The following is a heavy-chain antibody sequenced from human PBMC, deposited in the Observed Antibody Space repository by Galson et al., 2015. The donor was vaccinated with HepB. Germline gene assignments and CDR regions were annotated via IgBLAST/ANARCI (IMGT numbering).Heavy chain of an antibody. V-gene: IGHV4-34*01. CDR2: INHSGST. CDR1: GFTFSSYG. CDR3: ARRRIGSSTVTTCPDY. D-gene: IGHD4-17*01. Sequence: LRLSCAASGFTFSSYGMTWVRQAPGKGLEWIGEINHSGSTNYNPSLRSRVTISVDTSKNQFSLKLSSVTAADTAVYYCARRRIGSSTVTTCPDYWGQGTLVTVSS. J-gene: IGHJ4*02.